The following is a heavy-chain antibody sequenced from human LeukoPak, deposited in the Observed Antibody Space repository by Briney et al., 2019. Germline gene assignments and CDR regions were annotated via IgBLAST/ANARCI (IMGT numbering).Heavy chain of an antibody. CDR1: GFTFSSYA. Sequence: GGSLRLSCTASGFTFSSYAMHWVRQAPGKGLEWVAVISYDGSNKYYADSVKGRFTISRDNSKNTLYLQMNSLRAEDTAVYYCARERENSGLSYYFDYWGQGTLVTVSS. V-gene: IGHV3-30-3*01. CDR2: ISYDGSNK. D-gene: IGHD6-19*01. CDR3: ARERENSGLSYYFDY. J-gene: IGHJ4*02.